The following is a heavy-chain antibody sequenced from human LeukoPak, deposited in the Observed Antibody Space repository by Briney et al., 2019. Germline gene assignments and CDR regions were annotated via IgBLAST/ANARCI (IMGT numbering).Heavy chain of an antibody. CDR1: GGTFSSYA. V-gene: IGHV1-69*13. CDR2: IIPIFGTA. D-gene: IGHD2/OR15-2a*01. CDR3: ARVRPLSLRGPFDY. J-gene: IGHJ4*02. Sequence: GASVKVSCKASGGTFSSYAISWVRQAPGQGLGWMGGIIPIFGTANYAQKFQGRVTITADESTSTAYMELSSLRSEDTAVYYCARVRPLSLRGPFDYWGQGTLVTVSS.